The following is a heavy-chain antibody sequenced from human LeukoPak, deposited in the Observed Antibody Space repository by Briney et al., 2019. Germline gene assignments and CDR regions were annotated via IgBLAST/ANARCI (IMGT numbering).Heavy chain of an antibody. CDR3: AKDLGYCSSTSCGVNWLDH. V-gene: IGHV3-23*01. Sequence: GGSLRLSCAVSGITLSNYGMSWVRQAPGKGLEWVTGISDSGGRTNYADSVKGRFTISRDNSKNTLYLQMNSLRAEDTAVYYCAKDLGYCSSTSCGVNWLDHWGQGTLVTVSS. CDR2: ISDSGGRT. D-gene: IGHD2-2*01. CDR1: GITLSNYG. J-gene: IGHJ5*02.